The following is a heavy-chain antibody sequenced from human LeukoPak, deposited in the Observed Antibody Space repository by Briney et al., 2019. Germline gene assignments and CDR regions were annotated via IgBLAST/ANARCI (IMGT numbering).Heavy chain of an antibody. Sequence: GESLKISCKGSGYSFTSYWIGWVRQMPGKGLEWMGIIYPGDSDTRYSPSFQGQVTISADKSISTAYLQWSSLKASDTAMYYCARIGYYGSGSYFFKPTTLGYFDYWGQGTLVTVSS. CDR1: GYSFTSYW. V-gene: IGHV5-51*01. D-gene: IGHD3-10*01. J-gene: IGHJ4*02. CDR3: ARIGYYGSGSYFFKPTTLGYFDY. CDR2: IYPGDSDT.